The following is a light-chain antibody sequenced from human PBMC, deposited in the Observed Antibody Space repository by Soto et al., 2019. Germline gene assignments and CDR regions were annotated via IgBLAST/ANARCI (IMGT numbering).Light chain of an antibody. CDR2: EVS. V-gene: IGLV2-14*01. J-gene: IGLJ1*01. CDR3: SSYTSSSTHNYV. Sequence: QSVLTQPASPSGSPGQSITISCTGTSSDVGGYNYVSWYQQHPGKAPKLMIYEVSNRPSGVSSRFSGSKSGNTASLTISGLQAEDEADYYCSSYTSSSTHNYVFGTGTKVTVL. CDR1: SSDVGGYNY.